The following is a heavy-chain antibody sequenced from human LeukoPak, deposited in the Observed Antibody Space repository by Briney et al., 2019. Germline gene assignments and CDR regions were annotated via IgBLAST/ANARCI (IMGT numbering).Heavy chain of an antibody. Sequence: GGSLRLSCAASGFTFSSYSMAWVRQAPGKGLEWVANMNPDGSTKNYVDSVTGRFTISRDNAKNSLYLQMNSLRADDTAVYYCARVSGYRACDYWGQGTLVTVSS. D-gene: IGHD5-12*01. J-gene: IGHJ4*02. CDR3: ARVSGYRACDY. CDR2: MNPDGSTK. CDR1: GFTFSSYS. V-gene: IGHV3-7*05.